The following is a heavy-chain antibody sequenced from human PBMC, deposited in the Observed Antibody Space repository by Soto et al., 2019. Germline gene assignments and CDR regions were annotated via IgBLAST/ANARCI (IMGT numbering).Heavy chain of an antibody. D-gene: IGHD6-19*01. V-gene: IGHV4-34*01. CDR2: INHSGST. CDR1: GGSFSGYY. CDR3: ARLAGRPYYYYYYGMDV. Sequence: SETLSLTCAAYGGSFSGYYWSWIRQPPGKGLEWIGEINHSGSTNYNPSLKSRVTISVDTSKNQFSLKLSSVTAADTAVYYCARLAGRPYYYYYYGMDVWGQGTTVTVSS. J-gene: IGHJ6*02.